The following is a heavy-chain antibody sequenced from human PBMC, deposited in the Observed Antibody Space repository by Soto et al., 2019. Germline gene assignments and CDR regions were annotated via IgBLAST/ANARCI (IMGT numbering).Heavy chain of an antibody. CDR3: AKDGAAAGQWLADRNFDY. CDR2: ISGSGGST. D-gene: IGHD6-19*01. CDR1: GFTFSSYA. V-gene: IGHV3-23*01. Sequence: PGGSLRLSCAASGFTFSSYAMSWVRQAPGKGLEWVSAISGSGGSTYYADSVKGRFTISRDNSKNTLYLQMNSLRAEDTAVYYWAKDGAAAGQWLADRNFDYWGKETLVTVAS. J-gene: IGHJ4*02.